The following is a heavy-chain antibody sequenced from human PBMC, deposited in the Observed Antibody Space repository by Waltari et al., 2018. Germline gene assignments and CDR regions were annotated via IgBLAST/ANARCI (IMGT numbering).Heavy chain of an antibody. CDR2: ISRTSSTK. V-gene: IGHV3-48*02. CDR1: GFTFSTYA. CDR3: ARNDYDSAGVYDY. Sequence: EVQLVESGGKLVQPGGSLRLSCAASGFTFSTYAMTWVRQITGKGLEWVSYISRTSSTKYYAESVEGRYVISRDNAKNLLYLEMSSLRDDDTAVYYCARNDYDSAGVYDYWGQGTLVTVSS. D-gene: IGHD3-22*01. J-gene: IGHJ4*02.